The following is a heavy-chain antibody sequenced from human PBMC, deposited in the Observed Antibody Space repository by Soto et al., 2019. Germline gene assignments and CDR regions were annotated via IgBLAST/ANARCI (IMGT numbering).Heavy chain of an antibody. Sequence: SETLSLTCAVSGYSISSGYYWGWIRQPPGKGLEWIGSIYHSGSTYYNPSLKSRVTISVDTSKNQFSLKLSSVTAADTAVYYCARDPPESSGYYYFGYWGQGSLVTVSS. D-gene: IGHD3-22*01. CDR2: IYHSGST. CDR1: GYSISSGYY. V-gene: IGHV4-38-2*02. J-gene: IGHJ4*02. CDR3: ARDPPESSGYYYFGY.